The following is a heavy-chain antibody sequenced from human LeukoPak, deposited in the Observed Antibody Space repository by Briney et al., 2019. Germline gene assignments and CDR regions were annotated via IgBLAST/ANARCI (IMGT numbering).Heavy chain of an antibody. Sequence: GSLRLSCAASGFTFSSYSMNWVRQAPGKGLEWVSSISSSSSYIYYADSVKGRFTISRDNAKNSLYLQMNSLRAEDTAVYYCARDLDNWDDVANAFDIWGQGTMVTVSS. J-gene: IGHJ3*02. CDR1: GFTFSSYS. D-gene: IGHD1-20*01. CDR2: ISSSSSYI. V-gene: IGHV3-21*01. CDR3: ARDLDNWDDVANAFDI.